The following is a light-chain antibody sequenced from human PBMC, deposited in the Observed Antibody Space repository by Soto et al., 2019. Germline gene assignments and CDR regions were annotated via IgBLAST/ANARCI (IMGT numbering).Light chain of an antibody. Sequence: DIQMTQSPSTLSASVGDRVTITCRASQSISWWLAWYQQKPGKAPKLLIYKASTLDSGVPSRFSGSGSGTEFTLTISSLQPDDIGTYFCQQYSSPWTFCQGTKVEIK. CDR1: QSISWW. CDR2: KAS. CDR3: QQYSSPWT. V-gene: IGKV1-5*03. J-gene: IGKJ1*01.